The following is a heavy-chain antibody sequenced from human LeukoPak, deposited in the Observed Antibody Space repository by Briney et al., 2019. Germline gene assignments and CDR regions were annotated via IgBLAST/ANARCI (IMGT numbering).Heavy chain of an antibody. Sequence: GGSLRLSCAASGFTFSSYAMHWVRQAPGKGLEWVAVISYDGSNKYYADSVKGRFTISRDNSKNTLYLQMNSLRAEDTAVYYCARDAYDSSGWDAFDIWGQGTMVTVSS. J-gene: IGHJ3*02. CDR2: ISYDGSNK. D-gene: IGHD3-22*01. CDR1: GFTFSSYA. V-gene: IGHV3-30*04. CDR3: ARDAYDSSGWDAFDI.